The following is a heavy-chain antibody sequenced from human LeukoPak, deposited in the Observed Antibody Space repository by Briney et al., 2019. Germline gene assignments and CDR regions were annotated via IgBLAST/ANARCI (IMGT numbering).Heavy chain of an antibody. CDR3: ARVWIAAAGLDY. Sequence: ASVKVSRKASGYSLTSYDINWVRQATGQGLEWMGCMNPNSGSTGYPQKFQGRVTMTRNTSISTAYMELSSLRSEDTAVYYCARVWIAAAGLDYWGQGTLVTVSS. V-gene: IGHV1-8*01. D-gene: IGHD6-13*01. CDR2: MNPNSGST. J-gene: IGHJ4*02. CDR1: GYSLTSYD.